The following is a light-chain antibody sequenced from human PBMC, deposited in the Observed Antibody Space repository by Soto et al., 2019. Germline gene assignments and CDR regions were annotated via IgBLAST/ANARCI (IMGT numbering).Light chain of an antibody. CDR2: KDS. J-gene: IGLJ1*01. CDR3: QSADSSGGFRGV. Sequence: SYELTQPPSVSVSPGQTARITCSGDALPKQYAYWYQQKPGQAPVLVIYKDSGRPSGIPERFSGSSSGTTVTLTISGVQAEDQADYYCQSADSSGGFRGVSGAGTKVTVL. V-gene: IGLV3-25*02. CDR1: ALPKQY.